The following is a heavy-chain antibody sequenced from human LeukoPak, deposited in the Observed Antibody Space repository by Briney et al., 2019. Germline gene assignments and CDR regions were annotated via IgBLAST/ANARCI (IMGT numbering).Heavy chain of an antibody. Sequence: SETLSLTCTVSGGSISSYYWSWIRQPPGKGLEWIGYIYYSGSTNYNSSLKSRVTISVDTSKNQFSLKLSTVTAADTAVYYCARDHYYDSSGYTSGYWGQGTLVTVSS. D-gene: IGHD3-22*01. CDR3: ARDHYYDSSGYTSGY. J-gene: IGHJ4*02. V-gene: IGHV4-59*01. CDR2: IYYSGST. CDR1: GGSISSYY.